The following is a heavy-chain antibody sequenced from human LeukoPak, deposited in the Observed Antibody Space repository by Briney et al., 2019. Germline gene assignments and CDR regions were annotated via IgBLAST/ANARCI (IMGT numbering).Heavy chain of an antibody. CDR2: INWNGGST. J-gene: IGHJ4*02. V-gene: IGHV3-20*01. CDR1: GFTVSSNY. D-gene: IGHD5-12*01. CDR3: ARLSGYDYRGKHFDY. Sequence: GGSLRLSCAASGFTVSSNYMSWVRQAPGKGLEWVSGINWNGGSTGYADSVKGRFTISRDNAKNSLYLQKNSLRAEDTALYHCARLSGYDYRGKHFDYWGQGTLVTVSS.